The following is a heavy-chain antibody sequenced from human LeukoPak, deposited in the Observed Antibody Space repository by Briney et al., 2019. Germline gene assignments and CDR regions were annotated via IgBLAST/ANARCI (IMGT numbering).Heavy chain of an antibody. CDR2: TSPNSGNT. D-gene: IGHD3-22*01. CDR1: GYTFTSYD. Sequence: GASVEVSCKASGYTFTSYDINWVRQATGQGLEWMGWTSPNSGNTGYAQKFQGRVTITRNTSISTAYMELSSLRSEDTAVYYCARGRRVHYDRSGYALDYWGQGTLVTVSS. CDR3: ARGRRVHYDRSGYALDY. J-gene: IGHJ4*02. V-gene: IGHV1-8*03.